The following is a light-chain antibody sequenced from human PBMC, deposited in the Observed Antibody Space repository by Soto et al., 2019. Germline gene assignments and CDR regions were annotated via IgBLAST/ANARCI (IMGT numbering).Light chain of an antibody. J-gene: IGLJ3*02. CDR1: SSDIGSSNC. Sequence: QSALTQPASLSGSPGQSITISCTGTSSDIGSSNCVSWYQQHPGKAPKLMIFDVSYRPSGISDRFSGSKSGNTASLTISGLQPEDEADYYCSSYGASSTLFGGGTKLTVL. V-gene: IGLV2-14*03. CDR3: SSYGASSTL. CDR2: DVS.